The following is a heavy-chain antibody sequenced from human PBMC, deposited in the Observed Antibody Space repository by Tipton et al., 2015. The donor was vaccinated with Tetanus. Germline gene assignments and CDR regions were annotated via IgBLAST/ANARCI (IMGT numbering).Heavy chain of an antibody. CDR1: GGSIDSGDYS. CDR3: ARVDPFDGRGHGGAFDI. V-gene: IGHV4-30-2*01. D-gene: IGHD3-22*01. Sequence: GLVKPSETLSLTCAVSGGSIDSGDYSWSWIRQPPGKGLEWIGNIYQSGKIYYKASLRSRLTISIDKSKNQFSLTLTSVNAADTAVYYCARVDPFDGRGHGGAFDIWGHGAMVTVSS. J-gene: IGHJ3*02. CDR2: IYQSGKI.